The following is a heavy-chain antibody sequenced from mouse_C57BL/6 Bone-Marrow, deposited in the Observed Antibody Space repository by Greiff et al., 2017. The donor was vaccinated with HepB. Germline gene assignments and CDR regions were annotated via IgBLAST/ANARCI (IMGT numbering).Heavy chain of an antibody. CDR1: GFSLTSYG. J-gene: IGHJ3*01. CDR3: AIYYDYDGIAY. CDR2: IWSGGST. Sequence: VQLKESGPGLVQPSQSLSITCTVSGFSLTSYGVHWVRQSPGKGLEWLGVIWSGGSTDYNAAFISRLSISKDNSKSQVFFKMNSLQADDTAIYYCAIYYDYDGIAYWGQGTLVTVSA. D-gene: IGHD2-4*01. V-gene: IGHV2-2*01.